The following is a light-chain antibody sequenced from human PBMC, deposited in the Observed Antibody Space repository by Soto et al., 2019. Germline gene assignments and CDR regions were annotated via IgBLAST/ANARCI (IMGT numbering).Light chain of an antibody. J-gene: IGLJ2*01. CDR1: SSDVGGYNS. CDR3: CSYAGSYTLV. V-gene: IGLV2-11*01. Sequence: QSALTQPPSASGSPGQSVTISCTGTSSDVGGYNSVSWYQHHPGKAPKLMIYDVSKRPSGVPDRFSGSKSGNTASLTISGLQAEDEADYYCCSYAGSYTLVFGGGTKLTVL. CDR2: DVS.